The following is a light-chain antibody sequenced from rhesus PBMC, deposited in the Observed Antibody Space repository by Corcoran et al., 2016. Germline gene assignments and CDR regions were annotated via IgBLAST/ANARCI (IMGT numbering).Light chain of an antibody. V-gene: IGKV1-74*01. Sequence: DIQMTQSPSSLSASVGDRVTITCRASENVNNYLTWYQQKPGKAPNLLSNKASTLQSGVPSRFSGSGSGTDYTFTTSSLQPEDVAAYYCQHGYGTPLTFGGGTKVEIK. CDR2: KAS. CDR1: ENVNNY. CDR3: QHGYGTPLT. J-gene: IGKJ4*01.